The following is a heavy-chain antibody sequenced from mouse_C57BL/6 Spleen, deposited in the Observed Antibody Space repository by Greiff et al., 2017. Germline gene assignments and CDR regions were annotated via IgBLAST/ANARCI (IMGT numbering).Heavy chain of an antibody. D-gene: IGHD2-5*01. CDR2: IDPSDSYT. J-gene: IGHJ1*03. CDR3: ARGSNYDWYFDV. CDR1: GYTFTSYW. V-gene: IGHV1-69*01. Sequence: VQLQQPGAELVMPGASVKLSCKASGYTFTSYWMHWVKQRPGQGLEWIGEIDPSDSYTNYNQKFKGKSTLTVDKSSSTAYMQLSSLTSEDSAVXYCARGSNYDWYFDVWGTGTTVTVSS.